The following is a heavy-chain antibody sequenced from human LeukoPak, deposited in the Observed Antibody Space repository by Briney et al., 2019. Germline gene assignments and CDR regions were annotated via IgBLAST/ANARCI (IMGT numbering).Heavy chain of an antibody. V-gene: IGHV4-34*01. D-gene: IGHD6-13*01. CDR2: INHSGNT. Sequence: TSETLSLTCAVYGGSFSGYYWSWIRQPPGKGLEWIGEINHSGNTNYNPSLKSRVTISVDTSKNQFSLKLSSVTAADTAVYYCARESVTSSSWNQDFDYWGQGTLVTVSS. CDR3: ARESVTSSSWNQDFDY. CDR1: GGSFSGYY. J-gene: IGHJ4*02.